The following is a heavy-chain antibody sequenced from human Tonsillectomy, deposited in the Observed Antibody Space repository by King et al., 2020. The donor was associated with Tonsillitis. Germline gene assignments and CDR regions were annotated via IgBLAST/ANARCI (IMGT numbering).Heavy chain of an antibody. D-gene: IGHD3-22*01. CDR1: GFIFGSFW. CDR3: AREFRVVIGTKYFFNYMDV. J-gene: IGHJ6*03. V-gene: IGHV3-7*01. CDR2: IKQDGSET. Sequence: VQLVESGGGLVQPGGSLRVSCAASGFIFGSFWMSWVRQAPGKGLEWVANIKQDGSETYYLDSVEGRFTISRDNAKKSLYLQMNSLRAEDTALYYCAREFRVVIGTKYFFNYMDVWGEGAAVTVSS.